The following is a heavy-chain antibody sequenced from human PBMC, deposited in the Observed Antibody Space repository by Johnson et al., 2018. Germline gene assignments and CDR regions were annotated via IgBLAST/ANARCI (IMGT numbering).Heavy chain of an antibody. CDR2: AFYRGRA. J-gene: IGHJ4*02. CDR1: GVSITNYY. D-gene: IGHD4-17*01. CDR3: GKDHTATLRYMDY. V-gene: IGHV4-59*01. Sequence: QVQLQESGPGRVKPSETLSLTCSVSGVSITNYYWSWIRQPPGKGLEWIGYAFYRGRAKYNPSLKSQVTISVNTSKGPFSLKLTSVTAPDTAVYYWGKDHTATLRYMDYWGQGTLVTVCS.